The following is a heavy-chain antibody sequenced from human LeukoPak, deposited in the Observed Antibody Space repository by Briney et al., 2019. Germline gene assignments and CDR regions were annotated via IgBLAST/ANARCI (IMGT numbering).Heavy chain of an antibody. D-gene: IGHD3-3*01. CDR1: GYTFTDYY. V-gene: IGHV1-69-2*01. CDR3: ATISPGRFLEWLERPYNWFGP. CDR2: VDPEDGET. Sequence: ASVKASCKVSGYTFTDYYMHWVQQAPGKGLEWMGLVDPEDGETIYAEKFQGRVTITADTSTDTAYMELSSLRSEDTAVYYCATISPGRFLEWLERPYNWFGPWGQGTLVTVSS. J-gene: IGHJ5*02.